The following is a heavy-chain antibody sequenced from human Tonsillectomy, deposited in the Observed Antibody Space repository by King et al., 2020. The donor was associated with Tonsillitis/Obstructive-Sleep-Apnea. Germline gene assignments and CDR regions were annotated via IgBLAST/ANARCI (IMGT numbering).Heavy chain of an antibody. CDR1: GYTFTSYY. CDR3: ARVGEQPFDY. V-gene: IGHV1-46*01. Sequence: QLVQSGAEVKKPGASVKVSCKASGYTFTSYYMHWVRQDPGQGLEWSGIINPSGGSTSYAQKIQGRVTMTRDTSTSTVYMELSSLRSEDTAVYYCARVGEQPFDYWGQGTLVTVSS. J-gene: IGHJ4*02. CDR2: INPSGGST. D-gene: IGHD6-13*01.